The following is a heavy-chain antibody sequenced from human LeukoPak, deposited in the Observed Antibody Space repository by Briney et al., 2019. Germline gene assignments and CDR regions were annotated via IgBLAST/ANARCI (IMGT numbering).Heavy chain of an antibody. CDR1: GGSISSPY. J-gene: IGHJ4*02. Sequence: SETLSLTCTVSGGSISSPYWSWIRQPPGKGLEWIGYIYYSGTTNYNPSLKSRLTISVDTSKNQFSLKLSSVTAADTAVYYCARRGFCSGGTCLTFDLWGQGTLVTVSS. CDR2: IYYSGTT. CDR3: ARRGFCSGGTCLTFDL. D-gene: IGHD2-15*01. V-gene: IGHV4-59*08.